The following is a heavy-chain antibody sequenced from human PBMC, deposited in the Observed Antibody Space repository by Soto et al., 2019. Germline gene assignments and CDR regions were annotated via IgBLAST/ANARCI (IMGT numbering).Heavy chain of an antibody. Sequence: HPGGSLRLSCAASGFAFSKYWMHWVRQVPGKGLDWVSRINPDGRVKDYADSVKGRFAISRDNDRNTLYLQLDSLRGEDTAVYHCARESWVPDFWGQGTLVTVSS. CDR1: GFAFSKYW. D-gene: IGHD3-10*01. J-gene: IGHJ4*02. CDR2: INPDGRVK. CDR3: ARESWVPDF. V-gene: IGHV3-74*01.